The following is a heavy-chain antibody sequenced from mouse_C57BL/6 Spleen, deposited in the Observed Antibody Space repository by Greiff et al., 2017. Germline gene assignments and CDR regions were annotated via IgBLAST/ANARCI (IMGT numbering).Heavy chain of an antibody. V-gene: IGHV1-19*01. D-gene: IGHD1-1*01. Sequence: EVQLQQSGPVLVKPGASVKMSCKASGYTFTDYYMNWVKQSHGKSLEWIGVINPYNGGTSYNQKFKGKATLTVDKSSSTAYMELNSLTSEDSAVYYCAGYYGSDYAMDYWGQGTSVTVSS. CDR1: GYTFTDYY. J-gene: IGHJ4*01. CDR2: INPYNGGT. CDR3: AGYYGSDYAMDY.